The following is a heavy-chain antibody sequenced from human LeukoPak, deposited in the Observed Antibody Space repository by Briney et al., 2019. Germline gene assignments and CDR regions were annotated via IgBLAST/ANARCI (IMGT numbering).Heavy chain of an antibody. Sequence: SLRLSCAASGFTFDDYAMHWVRQAPGKGLEWVSGISWNSGSIGYADSVKGRFTISRDNAKNSLYLQMNSLRAEDMALYYCAKGGYYDSSGYFDYWGQGTLVTVSS. CDR2: ISWNSGSI. D-gene: IGHD3-22*01. CDR3: AKGGYYDSSGYFDY. CDR1: GFTFDDYA. J-gene: IGHJ4*02. V-gene: IGHV3-9*03.